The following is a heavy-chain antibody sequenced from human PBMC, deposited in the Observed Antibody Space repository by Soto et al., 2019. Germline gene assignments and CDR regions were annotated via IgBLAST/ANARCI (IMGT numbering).Heavy chain of an antibody. V-gene: IGHV4-4*02. J-gene: IGHJ5*01. CDR1: NGSISTNNW. CDR2: VYHTGST. CDR3: GRVWPVVAPITGSIDS. Sequence: QVQLQESGPGLVKPSGTLSLTCAVSNGSISTNNWWRWVRQPAGKGLEWIGGVYHTGSTNVNPSPKGRVTISIANSTIQFTQRLISVMDADTALYYCGRVWPVVAPITGSIDSWGQGTLVTVSS. D-gene: IGHD5-12*01.